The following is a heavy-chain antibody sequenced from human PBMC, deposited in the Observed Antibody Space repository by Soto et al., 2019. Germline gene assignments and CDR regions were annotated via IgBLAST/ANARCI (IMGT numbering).Heavy chain of an antibody. J-gene: IGHJ4*02. CDR2: FYYSGST. V-gene: IGHV4-61*01. D-gene: IGHD5-12*01. CDR1: GGTVSSGSYS. CDR3: ARGESSAYPGY. Sequence: QVQLQESGPGLVKPSETLSLTCTVSGGTVSSGSYSWNWIQQPPGKGLEWIGYFYYSGSTNYNPSLKSRVTISVDTSKNQFSLRLSSVTAADTAVYYCARGESSAYPGYWGQGTLVTVSS.